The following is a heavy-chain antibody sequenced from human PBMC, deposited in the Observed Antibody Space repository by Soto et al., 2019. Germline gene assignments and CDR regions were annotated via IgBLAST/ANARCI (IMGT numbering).Heavy chain of an antibody. Sequence: LKISCQGSGYSFNSHWIGWVRQVPGKGLEWMGVIYPADSDVRYSPSFQGQVTISADKSTSTAYLQWSSLEASDTAMYYCARNSGSYWHYFDQWGQGTLVTVSS. CDR3: ARNSGSYWHYFDQ. D-gene: IGHD1-26*01. J-gene: IGHJ4*02. CDR1: GYSFNSHW. CDR2: IYPADSDV. V-gene: IGHV5-51*01.